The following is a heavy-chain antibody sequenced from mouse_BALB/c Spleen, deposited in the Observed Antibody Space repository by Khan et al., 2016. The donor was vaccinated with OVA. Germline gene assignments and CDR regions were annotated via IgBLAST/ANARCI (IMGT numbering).Heavy chain of an antibody. V-gene: IGHV1S137*01. J-gene: IGHJ3*01. CDR2: ISTNYGDA. CDR3: VRGGKFAY. D-gene: IGHD1-1*02. Sequence: QVQLQQSGAELVRPGVSVKISCKASGYTFTAYAMHWVKQRHAKSLEWIGVISTNYGDADYNQKFQGKASMTVDRSSSTVYMELARLTSEDSAIYYCVRGGKFAYWGQGTLVTVSA. CDR1: GYTFTAYA.